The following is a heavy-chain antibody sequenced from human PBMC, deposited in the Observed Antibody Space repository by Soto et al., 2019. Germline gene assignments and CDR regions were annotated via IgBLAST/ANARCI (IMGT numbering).Heavy chain of an antibody. CDR2: FSYSGSL. V-gene: IGHV4-34*01. D-gene: IGHD1-20*01. CDR1: GGSSSAYH. CDR3: AGGPRYWSFAL. Sequence: KPSETLSLTCSVYGGSSSAYHWSWIRQSPGEGLEWIGEFSYSGSLNYNPSLKRRVAVSLDTSTDHFSLTMTSVTAADTGVYFCAGGPRYWSFALWGRGTLVTVSS. J-gene: IGHJ2*01.